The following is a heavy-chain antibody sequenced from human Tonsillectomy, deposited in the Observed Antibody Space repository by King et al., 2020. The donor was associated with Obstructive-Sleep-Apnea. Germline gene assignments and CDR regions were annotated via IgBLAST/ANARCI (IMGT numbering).Heavy chain of an antibody. D-gene: IGHD4-17*01. J-gene: IGHJ3*01. CDR2: INTETGDP. V-gene: IGHV7-4-1*02. CDR3: ARDFTTTDTTGL. CDR1: GYTFIEYA. Sequence: VQLVESGSELKKPGASVKVSCKASGYTFIEYAINWVRQATGQGLQYMGWINTETGDPTYAQGFTGRFVFSLDTSVTTAYLQISSLRTEDTAIYYCARDFTTTDTTGLWGQGTMVTVSS.